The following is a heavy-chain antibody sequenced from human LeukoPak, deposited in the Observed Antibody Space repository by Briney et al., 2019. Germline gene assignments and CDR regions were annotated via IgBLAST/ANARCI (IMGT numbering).Heavy chain of an antibody. V-gene: IGHV4-39*01. D-gene: IGHD1-26*01. CDR2: IYYSGST. Sequence: SETLSLTCTVSGASISSSTYYWDWIRQSPGKGLEWIGSIYYSGSTYYNPSLKSRVTISVDTSENQFSLKLTSVTAADTAVYYCARPVGRGAFDIWGQGTMVIVSS. CDR1: GASISSSTYY. J-gene: IGHJ3*02. CDR3: ARPVGRGAFDI.